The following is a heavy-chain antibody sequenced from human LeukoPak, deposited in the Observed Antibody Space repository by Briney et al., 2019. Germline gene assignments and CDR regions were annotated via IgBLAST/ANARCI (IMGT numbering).Heavy chain of an antibody. D-gene: IGHD3-9*01. CDR1: GYSFTDYD. CDR3: ARTGHYQLDS. Sequence: ASVKVSCKASGYSFTDYDFSWVRQAPGQGLEWLGWVSIYNDNTNYAREFQDRITMTTDISTSTAYMELKSLTSDDTAVYFCARTGHYQLDSWGQGTLVTVSS. CDR2: VSIYNDNT. V-gene: IGHV1-18*01. J-gene: IGHJ4*02.